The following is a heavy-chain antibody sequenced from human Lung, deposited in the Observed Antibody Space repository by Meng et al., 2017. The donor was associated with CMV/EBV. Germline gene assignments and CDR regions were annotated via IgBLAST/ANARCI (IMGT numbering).Heavy chain of an antibody. CDR3: ARDPYATGWAG. Sequence: QMQLQASGPGLVKPSGPLSLTCSVSGGSISISTWWSWVRQPPGKGLEWIGEIYHSGGTNYNPSLRGRVTISLDKSKNQFSLTLRSVTAADTAVYYCARDPYATGWAGWGQGTLVTVSS. CDR1: GGSISISTW. D-gene: IGHD6-19*01. J-gene: IGHJ4*02. CDR2: IYHSGGT. V-gene: IGHV4-4*02.